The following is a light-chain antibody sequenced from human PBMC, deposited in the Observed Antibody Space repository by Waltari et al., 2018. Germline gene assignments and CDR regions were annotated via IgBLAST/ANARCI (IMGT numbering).Light chain of an antibody. CDR3: QQLNSYPYT. CDR1: QGISSY. Sequence: DIQLTQSPSFLSASVGDRVTITCRASQGISSYLAWYQQKPGKAPKLLIYAASTLQSGVPSRFSGSGSGPEFTLTISSLQPEDFATYYCQQLNSYPYTFGQGTKLEI. CDR2: AAS. V-gene: IGKV1-9*01. J-gene: IGKJ2*01.